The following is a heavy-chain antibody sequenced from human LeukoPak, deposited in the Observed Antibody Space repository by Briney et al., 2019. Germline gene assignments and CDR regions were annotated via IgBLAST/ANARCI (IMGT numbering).Heavy chain of an antibody. CDR3: VRGRGSYGWFDP. CDR2: ISGDGTAR. V-gene: IGHV3-74*01. D-gene: IGHD3-10*01. Sequence: GGSLRLSCGASGITFSSYSMNWVRQAPGKGLVWVSRISGDGTARNYADSVKGRFTISRDDAKNTVDLQMNSLRGEDTAVYYCVRGRGSYGWFDPWGQGTLVTVSS. CDR1: GITFSSYS. J-gene: IGHJ5*02.